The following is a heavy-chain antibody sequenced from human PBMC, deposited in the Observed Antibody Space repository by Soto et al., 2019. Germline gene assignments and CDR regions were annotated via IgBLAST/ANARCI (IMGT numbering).Heavy chain of an antibody. Sequence: PGGSLRLSCAASGFTFSSYWMSWVRQAPGKGLEWVANIKQDGSEKYYVDSVKGRFTISRDNAKNSLYLQMNSLRAEDTAVYYCARTEISLLLWFGESDYYMDVWGKGTTVTVSS. V-gene: IGHV3-7*01. CDR2: IKQDGSEK. D-gene: IGHD3-10*01. CDR1: GFTFSSYW. CDR3: ARTEISLLLWFGESDYYMDV. J-gene: IGHJ6*03.